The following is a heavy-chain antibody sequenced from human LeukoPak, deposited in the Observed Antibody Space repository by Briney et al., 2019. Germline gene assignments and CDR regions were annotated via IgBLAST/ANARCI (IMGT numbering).Heavy chain of an antibody. Sequence: GEALRISCEGSGYSFTSYWISWVRPMPGKGLEWMGRIDPSDSYTNYSPSFQGHVTISADKSISTAYLQWSSLKASDTAMYYCARHQATVTVDYWGQGTLVTVSS. J-gene: IGHJ4*02. D-gene: IGHD4-17*01. CDR2: IDPSDSYT. V-gene: IGHV5-10-1*01. CDR3: ARHQATVTVDY. CDR1: GYSFTSYW.